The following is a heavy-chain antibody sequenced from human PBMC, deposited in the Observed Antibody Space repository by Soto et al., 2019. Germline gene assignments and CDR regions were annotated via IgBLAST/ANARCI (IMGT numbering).Heavy chain of an antibody. V-gene: IGHV6-1*01. CDR3: ARGRGYVYGSNFYGMDV. CDR2: TYYRSKWYN. CDR1: GDSVSSNSAS. J-gene: IGHJ6*02. D-gene: IGHD5-18*01. Sequence: SQSLSLTCAISGDSVSSNSASWHWIRQSPSRGLEWLGRTYYRSKWYNNYAVSVKSRITINPDTSKNQFSLKMTSVTAADAAVYYCARGRGYVYGSNFYGMDVWGRGTTVTVSS.